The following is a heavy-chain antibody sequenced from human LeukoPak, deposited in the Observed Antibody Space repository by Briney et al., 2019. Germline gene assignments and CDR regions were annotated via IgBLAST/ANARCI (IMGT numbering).Heavy chain of an antibody. D-gene: IGHD3-10*01. J-gene: IGHJ3*02. CDR3: ARALIGWFGELTKDGSGAFDI. Sequence: GGSLRLSCAASGFTVSTNYMSWVRQAPGKGLECVSVIYIGDSTYYADSVKGRFTISRDNAKNALYLQMNSLRAEDTAVYYCARALIGWFGELTKDGSGAFDIWGQGTMVTASS. CDR1: GFTVSTNY. CDR2: IYIGDST. V-gene: IGHV3-53*01.